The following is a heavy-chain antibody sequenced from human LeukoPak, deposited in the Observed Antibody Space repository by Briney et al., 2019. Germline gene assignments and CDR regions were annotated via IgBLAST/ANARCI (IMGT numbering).Heavy chain of an antibody. CDR3: AKVISGGWYGWKAFDY. Sequence: GGSLRLSCAASGFTFDDYAMHWVRQAPGKGLECVSGISWNSGSIGYADSVKGRFTISRDNAKNSLYLQMNSLRAEDTALYYCAKVISGGWYGWKAFDYWGQGTLVTVSS. D-gene: IGHD6-19*01. CDR2: ISWNSGSI. J-gene: IGHJ4*02. CDR1: GFTFDDYA. V-gene: IGHV3-9*01.